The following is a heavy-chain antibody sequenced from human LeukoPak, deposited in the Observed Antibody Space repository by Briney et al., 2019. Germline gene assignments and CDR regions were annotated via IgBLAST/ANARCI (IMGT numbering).Heavy chain of an antibody. CDR2: TKEDGSEK. CDR1: GFMFSSYW. Sequence: QAGGSLRLSCAASGFMFSSYWMSWVRQAPGKGLEWVADTKEDGSEKSYVDSVKGRFTISRDNAKNSLYLQMNTLRAEDTAVYYCARGPSGYHNTGGQGTLVTVSS. CDR3: ARGPSGYHNT. V-gene: IGHV3-7*01. J-gene: IGHJ4*02. D-gene: IGHD5-12*01.